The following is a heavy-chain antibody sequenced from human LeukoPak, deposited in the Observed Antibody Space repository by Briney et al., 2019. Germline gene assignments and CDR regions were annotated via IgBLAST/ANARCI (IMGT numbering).Heavy chain of an antibody. CDR2: INWNGGST. Sequence: GGSLRLSCAASGFTFDDYGMSWVRQAPGKGLEWVSGINWNGGSTGYADSVKGRFTISRDNAKNSLYLQMNSLRAEDTALYYCARYNSSGYHTWLPFDYWGQGTLVTVSS. CDR3: ARYNSSGYHTWLPFDY. J-gene: IGHJ4*02. D-gene: IGHD3-22*01. CDR1: GFTFDDYG. V-gene: IGHV3-20*04.